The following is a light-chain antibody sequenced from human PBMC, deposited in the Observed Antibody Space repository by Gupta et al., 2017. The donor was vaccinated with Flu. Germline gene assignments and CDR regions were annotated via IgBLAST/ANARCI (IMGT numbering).Light chain of an antibody. CDR3: SSYAGSNKVV. CDR1: SSDVGGYNY. V-gene: IGLV2-8*01. CDR2: EVS. J-gene: IGLJ2*01. Sequence: QSALTQPPSASGSPGQSVTISCTGTSSDVGGYNYVSWYEQHPGKAPKLMIYEVSKRPSGVPDRFSGSKSGNTASLTVSGLQAEDGADYYCSSYAGSNKVVFGGGTKLTVL.